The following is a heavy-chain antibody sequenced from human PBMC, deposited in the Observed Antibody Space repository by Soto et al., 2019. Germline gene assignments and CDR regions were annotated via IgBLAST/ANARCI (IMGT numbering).Heavy chain of an antibody. CDR3: ATSPAAYYDFWSGYRGYNWFDP. D-gene: IGHD3-3*01. J-gene: IGHJ5*02. V-gene: IGHV4-34*01. CDR1: GGSFSGYY. Sequence: PSETLSLTCAVYGGSFSGYYWSWIRQPPGKGLEWIGEINHSGSTNYNPSLKSRVTISVDTSKNQFSLKLSSVTAADTAVYYCATSPAAYYDFWSGYRGYNWFDPWGQGTLVTVSS. CDR2: INHSGST.